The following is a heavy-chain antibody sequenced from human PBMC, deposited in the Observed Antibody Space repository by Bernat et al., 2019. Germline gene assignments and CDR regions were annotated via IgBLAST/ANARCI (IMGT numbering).Heavy chain of an antibody. CDR2: INPSGGGK. J-gene: IGHJ4*01. V-gene: IGHV1-46*01. CDR1: GYTFTSYY. CDR3: ATTEPLTP. Sequence: QVQLVQSGAEVKKPGASVKDSCKASGYTFTSYYMHWVRQAPGQGLEWMGIINPSGGGKSYAQKFQGRIAMTRETSTSTVYMELSRLRSEDTAVYYCATTEPLTPWGQGTLVTVSS. D-gene: IGHD1-14*01.